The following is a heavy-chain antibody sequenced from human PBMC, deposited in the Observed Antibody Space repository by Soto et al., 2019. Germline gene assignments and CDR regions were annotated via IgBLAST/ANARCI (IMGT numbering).Heavy chain of an antibody. J-gene: IGHJ3*02. Sequence: ESGGGLVQPGGSLRLSCAASGFTFSSYWMSWVRQAPGKGLEWVANIKQDGSEKYYVDSVKGRFTISRDNAKNSLYLQMNSLRAEDTAVYYCARDWYSGSYPDAFDIWGQGTMVTVSS. CDR2: IKQDGSEK. CDR3: ARDWYSGSYPDAFDI. CDR1: GFTFSSYW. D-gene: IGHD1-26*01. V-gene: IGHV3-7*03.